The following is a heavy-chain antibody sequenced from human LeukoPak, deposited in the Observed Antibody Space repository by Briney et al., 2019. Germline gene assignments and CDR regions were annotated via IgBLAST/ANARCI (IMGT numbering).Heavy chain of an antibody. V-gene: IGHV4-30-2*05. Sequence: SETLSLTCAVSGGSISSGGYSWSWIRQPPGKGLEWIGYIYHSGSTYYDPSLKSRVTISVDTSKNQFSLKLSSVTAADTAVYYCARGREYQLPYDAFDIWGQGTMVTVTS. CDR2: IYHSGST. D-gene: IGHD2-2*01. CDR3: ARGREYQLPYDAFDI. J-gene: IGHJ3*02. CDR1: GGSISSGGYS.